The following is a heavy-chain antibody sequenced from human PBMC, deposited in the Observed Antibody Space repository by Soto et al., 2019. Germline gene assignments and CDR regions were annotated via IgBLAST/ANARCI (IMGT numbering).Heavy chain of an antibody. CDR1: GFTFSSYA. V-gene: IGHV3-23*01. J-gene: IGHJ4*02. D-gene: IGHD6-19*01. CDR3: ASSSSGWYFDY. CDR2: ISGSGGST. Sequence: EVQLLESGGGLVQPGGSLRLSCAASGFTFSSYAMNWVRQAPGKGLEWVSVISGSGGSTYYADSVKGRFTISRDNSKNTLYLQMNSLRAEDTAVYYCASSSSGWYFDYWGQGTLVTVSS.